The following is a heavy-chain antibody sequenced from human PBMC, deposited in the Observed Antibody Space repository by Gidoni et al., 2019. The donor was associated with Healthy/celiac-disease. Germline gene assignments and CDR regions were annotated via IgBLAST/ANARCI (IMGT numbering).Heavy chain of an antibody. Sequence: EVQLVESGGGLVQPGGSLRLSCAASGFPFSDPYMDWVRQAPGKGLEWVGRTRNKANSYTTESAASVKGRFTISRDDSKNSLYLQMNSLKTEDTAVYYCARDLVDGDYVWGQGTLVTVSS. CDR1: GFPFSDPY. V-gene: IGHV3-72*01. CDR3: ARDLVDGDYV. J-gene: IGHJ4*02. D-gene: IGHD4-17*01. CDR2: TRNKANSYTT.